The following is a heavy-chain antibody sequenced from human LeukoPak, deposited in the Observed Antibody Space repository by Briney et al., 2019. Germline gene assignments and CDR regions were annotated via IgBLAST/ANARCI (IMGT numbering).Heavy chain of an antibody. V-gene: IGHV3-48*04. CDR1: GITFSSHS. D-gene: IGHD2-15*01. CDR2: ITSSGTI. Sequence: GGSLRLSCAASGITFSSHSMHWVRHAPGKGLEWVSYITSSGTIYYAESVKGRFTISRDNAKNSLYLQMNSLRAEDTAVYYCARDYCSGGSCYQILTWGQGTLVTVSS. J-gene: IGHJ5*02. CDR3: ARDYCSGGSCYQILT.